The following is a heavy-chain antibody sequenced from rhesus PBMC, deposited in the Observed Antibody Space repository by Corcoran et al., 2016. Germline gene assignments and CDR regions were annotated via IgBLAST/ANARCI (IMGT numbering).Heavy chain of an antibody. D-gene: IGHD5-42*01. Sequence: QLQLQESGPGLVKPSETLSVTCAVSGGSISSSYWSWLRQAPGKGLDWIGYIYGSGSSTNYNPSPKSRVTLSVDTSKNQLSLKLSSVTTADTAVYYCARGDTAGTVFDYWGQGVLVTVSS. CDR2: IYGSGSST. CDR3: ARGDTAGTVFDY. J-gene: IGHJ4*01. V-gene: IGHV4-169*01. CDR1: GGSISSSY.